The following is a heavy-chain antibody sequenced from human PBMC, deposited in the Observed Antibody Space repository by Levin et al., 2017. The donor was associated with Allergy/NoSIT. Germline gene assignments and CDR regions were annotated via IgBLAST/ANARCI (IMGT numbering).Heavy chain of an antibody. Sequence: GESLKISCAASGVTFSTYWIHWVRQAPGKGLVWVSRIMPEGTGTDYADFVKGRFTISRDNAKNTVSLQMNSLTAEDTGIYYCAILGIGGPADYWGQGALVTVSS. CDR2: IMPEGTGT. CDR3: AILGIGGPADY. J-gene: IGHJ4*02. D-gene: IGHD3-16*01. CDR1: GVTFSTYW. V-gene: IGHV3-74*01.